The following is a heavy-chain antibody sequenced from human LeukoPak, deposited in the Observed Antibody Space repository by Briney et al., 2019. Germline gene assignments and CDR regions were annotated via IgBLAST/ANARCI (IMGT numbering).Heavy chain of an antibody. Sequence: GSLRLSCAASGFTFSSYSMNWVRQAPGKGLEWVSSISSSNNYIYYADSVKGRFTISRDNAKNSLYLQMNSLRAEDTAVYYCARVGELAPIDYWGQGILITVSS. J-gene: IGHJ4*02. V-gene: IGHV3-21*01. D-gene: IGHD6-13*01. CDR1: GFTFSSYS. CDR3: ARVGELAPIDY. CDR2: ISSSNNYI.